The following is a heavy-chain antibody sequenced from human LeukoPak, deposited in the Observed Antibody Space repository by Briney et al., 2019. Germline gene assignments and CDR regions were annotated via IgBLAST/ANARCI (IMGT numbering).Heavy chain of an antibody. CDR2: IIPIFGTA. V-gene: IGHV1-69*05. CDR1: GGTFSSYA. CDR3: ARSRSNWFDP. Sequence: ASVKVSCKASGGTFSSYAISWVRQAPGQGLEWMGGIIPIFGTANYAQKFQGRVTMTRDMSTSTVYMELSSLRSEDTAVYYCARSRSNWFDPWGQGTLVTVSS. J-gene: IGHJ5*02.